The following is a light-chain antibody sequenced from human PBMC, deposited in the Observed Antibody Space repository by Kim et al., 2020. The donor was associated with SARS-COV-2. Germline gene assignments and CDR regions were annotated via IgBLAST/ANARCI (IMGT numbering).Light chain of an antibody. V-gene: IGLV3-9*01. CDR2: RDS. J-gene: IGLJ1*01. CDR1: NIGSKN. Sequence: SYELTQPLSVSVALGQTARITCGGNNIGSKNVHWYQQKPGQAPVLVIYRDSNRPSGIPERFLGSNSGNKATLTIRRAQAGDEADYFCQVGDSSTGDDFGTGT. CDR3: QVGDSSTGDD.